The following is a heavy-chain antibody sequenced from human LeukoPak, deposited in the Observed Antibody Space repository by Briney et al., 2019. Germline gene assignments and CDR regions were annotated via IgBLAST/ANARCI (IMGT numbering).Heavy chain of an antibody. CDR3: AIGVGPTIRDY. CDR2: INPSAGGT. Sequence: ASVKVSCKASGYTFVSYYMHWVRQAPGQGLEWMGIINPSAGGTGYAQKFQGRVTMTRDTSTSTVYMELRSLRSEDTAVFYCAIGVGPTIRDYWGQGTLVTVSS. D-gene: IGHD1-26*01. V-gene: IGHV1-46*01. J-gene: IGHJ4*02. CDR1: GYTFVSYY.